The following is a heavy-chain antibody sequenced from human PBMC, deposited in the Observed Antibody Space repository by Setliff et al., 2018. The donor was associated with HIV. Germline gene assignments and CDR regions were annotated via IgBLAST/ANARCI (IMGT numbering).Heavy chain of an antibody. CDR3: AKGRAGYSFDY. Sequence: PGGSLRLSCAASGFTFSSYAMSWVRQAPGKGLVWVSRVNSDGSSKTYADSVKGRFTISRDNSKNTLYLQMNSLRAEDTAVYYCAKGRAGYSFDYWGQGTLVTSPQ. V-gene: IGHV3-23*01. CDR1: GFTFSSYA. CDR2: VNSDGSSK. D-gene: IGHD6-13*01. J-gene: IGHJ4*02.